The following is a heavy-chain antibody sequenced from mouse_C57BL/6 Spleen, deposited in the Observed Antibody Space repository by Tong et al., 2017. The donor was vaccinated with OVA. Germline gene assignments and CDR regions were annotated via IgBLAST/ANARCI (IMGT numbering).Heavy chain of an antibody. J-gene: IGHJ2*01. Sequence: VQLQESGAELVRPGTSVKVSCKASGYAFTNYLIEWVKQRPGQGLEWIGVINPGSGGTNYNEKFKGKATLTAVKSSSTAYMQLSSLTSEDSAIYYCARGNYYGSSFDYWGQGTTLTVSS. CDR2: INPGSGGT. CDR1: GYAFTNYL. D-gene: IGHD1-1*01. CDR3: ARGNYYGSSFDY. V-gene: IGHV1-54*01.